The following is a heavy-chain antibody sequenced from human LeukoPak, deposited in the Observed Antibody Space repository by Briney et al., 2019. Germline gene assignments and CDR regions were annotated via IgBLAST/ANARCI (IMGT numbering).Heavy chain of an antibody. CDR2: ISYDGSNK. CDR3: AKVTTGYSSSWSDY. V-gene: IGHV3-30*18. Sequence: GRSLRLSCAPSGLTFSTYGMHWVRQAPGKGLEWVAVISYDGSNKYYADSVKGRFTISRDNSKNTLYLQMNSLRAEDTAVYYCAKVTTGYSSSWSDYWGQGTLVTVSS. D-gene: IGHD6-13*01. J-gene: IGHJ4*02. CDR1: GLTFSTYG.